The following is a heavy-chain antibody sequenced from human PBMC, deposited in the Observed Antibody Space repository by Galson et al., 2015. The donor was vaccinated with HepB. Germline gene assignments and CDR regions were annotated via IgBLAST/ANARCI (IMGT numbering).Heavy chain of an antibody. CDR2: ISGSGGST. CDR3: ARNGYSYGYGLDY. CDR1: GFTFSSYA. J-gene: IGHJ4*02. V-gene: IGHV3-23*01. Sequence: SLRLSCAASGFTFSSYAMSWVRQAPGKGLEWVSAISGSGGSTYYADSVKGRFTISRDNSKNTLYLQMNSLRAEDTAVYYCARNGYSYGYGLDYWGQGTLVTVSS. D-gene: IGHD5-18*01.